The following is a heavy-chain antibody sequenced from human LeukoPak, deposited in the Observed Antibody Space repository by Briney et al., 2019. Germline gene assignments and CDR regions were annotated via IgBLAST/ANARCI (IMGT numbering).Heavy chain of an antibody. D-gene: IGHD6-19*01. CDR3: ASKRYSSGWYKLNYFDY. CDR2: INHSGST. J-gene: IGHJ4*02. CDR1: GGSFSGYY. Sequence: SETLSLTRAVYGGSFSGYYWSWIRQPPGKGLEWIGEINHSGSTNYNPSLKSRVTISVDTSKNQFSLKLSSVTAADTAVYYCASKRYSSGWYKLNYFDYWGQGTLVTVSS. V-gene: IGHV4-34*01.